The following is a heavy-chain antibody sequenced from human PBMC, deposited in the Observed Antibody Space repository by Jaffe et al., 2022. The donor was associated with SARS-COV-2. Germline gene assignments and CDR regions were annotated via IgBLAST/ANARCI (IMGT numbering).Heavy chain of an antibody. D-gene: IGHD3-22*01. J-gene: IGHJ4*02. V-gene: IGHV2-5*02. CDR3: ARLYYFDRSGNRRPLDY. CDR1: GFSLSTRGVG. CDR2: IFWDDDK. Sequence: QITLKESGPTLVKPTQTLTLTCTFSGFSLSTRGVGVGWIRQPPGKALEWLALIFWDDDKRYSPSLKSRLTITKDTSKNQVVLRVTNMDPVDTATYYCARLYYFDRSGNRRPLDYWGQGTLVTVSS.